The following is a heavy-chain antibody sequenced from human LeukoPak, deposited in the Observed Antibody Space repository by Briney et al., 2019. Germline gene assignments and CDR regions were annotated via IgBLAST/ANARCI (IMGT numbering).Heavy chain of an antibody. V-gene: IGHV4-59*12. Sequence: PSETLSLTCTVPGGSISSYYWSWIRQPPGKGLEWIGYIYYSGSTNYNPSLKSRLTISVDASKNQFSLKLSSVTATDTAVYYCARESAVAGTAFAYDHWGQGTLVTVSS. CDR3: ARESAVAGTAFAYDH. CDR1: GGSISSYY. D-gene: IGHD6-19*01. CDR2: IYYSGST. J-gene: IGHJ4*02.